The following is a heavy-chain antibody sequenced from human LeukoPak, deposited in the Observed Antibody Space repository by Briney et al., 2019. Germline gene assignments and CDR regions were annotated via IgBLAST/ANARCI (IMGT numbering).Heavy chain of an antibody. V-gene: IGHV3-23*01. CDR3: AKVKEDIVVVPAAPRRGWFDP. J-gene: IGHJ5*02. CDR1: GFTFSSYA. Sequence: HPGGSLRLSCAASGFTFSSYAMSWVRQAPGKGLEWVSAISGSGGSTYYADSVKGRFTISRDNSKNTLYLQMNSLRAEDTAVYYCAKVKEDIVVVPAAPRRGWFDPWGQGTLVTVSS. D-gene: IGHD2-2*01. CDR2: ISGSGGST.